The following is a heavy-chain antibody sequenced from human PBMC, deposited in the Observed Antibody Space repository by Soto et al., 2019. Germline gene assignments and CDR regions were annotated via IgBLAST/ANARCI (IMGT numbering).Heavy chain of an antibody. CDR1: GYPFSDNQ. D-gene: IGHD1-26*01. J-gene: IGHJ6*02. V-gene: IGHV1-2*02. CDR2: INPKSDDT. Sequence: ASVKVSCKASGYPFSDNQIHWLRRAPGQGLEWMGRINPKSDDTNYAQKFQGRVTMTRDTSIDTAYLELTGLTSDDTAVYYCARDELGSGSPKIYGMDVWGQGTTVTVSS. CDR3: ARDELGSGSPKIYGMDV.